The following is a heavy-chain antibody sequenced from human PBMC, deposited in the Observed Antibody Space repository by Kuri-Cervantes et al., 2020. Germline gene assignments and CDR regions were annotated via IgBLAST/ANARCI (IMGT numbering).Heavy chain of an antibody. Sequence: GGSLRLSCTVSIGSISSISYYWGWVRQAPGKGLEWVSYISSSGSTIYYADSVKGRFTISRDNAKNSLYLQMNSLRDEDTAVYYCARVSSIVGAASDYWGQGTLVTVSS. J-gene: IGHJ4*02. CDR1: IGSISSISYY. D-gene: IGHD1-26*01. CDR2: ISSSGSTI. CDR3: ARVSSIVGAASDY. V-gene: IGHV3-48*02.